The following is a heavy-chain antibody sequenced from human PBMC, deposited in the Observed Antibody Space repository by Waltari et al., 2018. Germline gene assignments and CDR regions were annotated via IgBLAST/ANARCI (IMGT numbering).Heavy chain of an antibody. CDR3: ARDSTGSGMKYYYYYMDV. J-gene: IGHJ6*03. CDR2: IYTSGST. CDR1: GGSISSCY. Sequence: QVQLQESGPGLVKPSETLSITCTVSGGSISSCYWSWIRQPAGQGLEWIGRIYTSGSTNYNPSLKSRVTMSVDTSKNQFSLKLSSVTAADTAVYYCARDSTGSGMKYYYYYMDVWGKGTTVTVSS. D-gene: IGHD3-10*01. V-gene: IGHV4-4*07.